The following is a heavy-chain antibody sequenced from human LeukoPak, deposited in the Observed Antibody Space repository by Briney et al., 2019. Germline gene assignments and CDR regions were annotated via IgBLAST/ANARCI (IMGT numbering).Heavy chain of an antibody. CDR1: GFTFSSYS. CDR2: ISSSSYI. J-gene: IGHJ4*02. CDR3: ARDGGGGSYPPGY. V-gene: IGHV3-21*01. Sequence: GGSLRLSCVSSGFTFSSYSMNWVRQAPGKGLEWVSSISSSSYIYYADSVKGRFTISRDNAKNSLYLQMNSLRAEDTAVYYCARDGGGGSYPPGYWGQGTLVTVSS. D-gene: IGHD1-26*01.